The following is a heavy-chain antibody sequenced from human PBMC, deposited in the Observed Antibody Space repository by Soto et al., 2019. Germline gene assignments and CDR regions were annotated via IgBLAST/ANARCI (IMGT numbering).Heavy chain of an antibody. CDR2: INSDGSSA. CDR1: GFSFNTYW. V-gene: IGHV3-74*01. Sequence: EVHLEESGGGLVQPGGSLRLSCEASGFSFNTYWMQWVRQAPGKGLVWLSHINSDGSSATHADFVKGRFTIFRDNAKNTLYLQMRSLRAEDTAVYYCARGGYDFWSGYHSDYWGQGTLVTVSS. J-gene: IGHJ4*02. CDR3: ARGGYDFWSGYHSDY. D-gene: IGHD3-3*01.